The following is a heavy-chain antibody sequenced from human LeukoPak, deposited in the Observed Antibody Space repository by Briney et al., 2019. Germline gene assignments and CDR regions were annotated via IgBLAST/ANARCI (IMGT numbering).Heavy chain of an antibody. J-gene: IGHJ4*02. CDR2: IYHSGST. CDR3: ARRGSGYYYYFDY. V-gene: IGHV4-4*02. Sequence: SETLSLTCVVSGCSISSSNWWSWVRQPPGKGLELIGEIYHSGSTNYNPSLKSRITISVDKSKKQFSLKLSSVTAADTAVYYCARRGSGYYYYFDYWGQGTLVTVSS. D-gene: IGHD3-22*01. CDR1: GCSISSSNW.